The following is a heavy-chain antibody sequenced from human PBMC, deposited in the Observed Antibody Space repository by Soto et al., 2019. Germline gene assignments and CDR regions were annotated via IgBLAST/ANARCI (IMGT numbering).Heavy chain of an antibody. V-gene: IGHV4-31*03. J-gene: IGHJ6*02. CDR3: ARDGADTAMVTVHGMDV. CDR2: IYYSGST. D-gene: IGHD5-18*01. CDR1: GGSISSGGYY. Sequence: TLSLTCTVSGGSISSGGYYWSWIRQHPGKGLEWIGYIYYSGSTYYNPSLKSRVTISVDTSKNQFSLKLSSVTAADTAVYYCARDGADTAMVTVHGMDVWGQGTTVTVSS.